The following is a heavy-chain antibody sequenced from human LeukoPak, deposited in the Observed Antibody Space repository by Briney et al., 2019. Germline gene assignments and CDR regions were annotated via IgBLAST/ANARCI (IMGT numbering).Heavy chain of an antibody. CDR1: GFTFSSYW. CDR2: IKQDGSEK. D-gene: IGHD3-10*01. V-gene: IGHV3-7*01. Sequence: PGGSLRLSCAASGFTFSSYWMSWVRQAPGKGLEWVANIKQDGSEKYYVDSVKGQFTISRDNAKNSLYLQMNSLRAEDTAVYYCARDLWFGELPPHPWFDPWGQGTLVTVSS. CDR3: ARDLWFGELPPHPWFDP. J-gene: IGHJ5*02.